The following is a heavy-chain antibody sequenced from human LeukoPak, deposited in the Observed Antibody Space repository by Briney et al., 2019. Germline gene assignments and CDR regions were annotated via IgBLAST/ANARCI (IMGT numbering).Heavy chain of an antibody. V-gene: IGHV1-8*03. D-gene: IGHD6-13*01. CDR1: GYTFTSYD. CDR2: MNPNSGNT. J-gene: IGHJ3*02. Sequence: ASVKVSCKASGYTFTSYDINWVRQATGQGLEWMGWMNPNSGNTGYAQKFQGRVTITRNTSISTAYMELSSLRSEDTAVYYCARAQQYSSSWYCAFDIWGQGTMVTVSS. CDR3: ARAQQYSSSWYCAFDI.